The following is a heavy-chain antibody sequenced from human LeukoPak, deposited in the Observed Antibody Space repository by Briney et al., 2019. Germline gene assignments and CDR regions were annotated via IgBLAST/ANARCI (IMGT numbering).Heavy chain of an antibody. CDR1: GSSIRSGYY. J-gene: IGHJ4*02. V-gene: IGHV4-38-2*01. CDR3: ARRYYDFWSGYYTFFDF. Sequence: PSETLSLTRAVSGSSIRSGYYWGWPRQPPGKGLDWIGCISHSGSTYYNPSLKSRVTISVDTSKNQFYLKLISVSAAETAVYYCARRYYDFWSGYYTFFDFWGQGTLVTVSS. D-gene: IGHD3-3*01. CDR2: ISHSGST.